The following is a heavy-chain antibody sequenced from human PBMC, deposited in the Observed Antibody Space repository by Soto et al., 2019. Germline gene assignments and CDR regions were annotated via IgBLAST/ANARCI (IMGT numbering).Heavy chain of an antibody. V-gene: IGHV3-23*01. CDR2: ISASGGLK. CDR3: AREVGAPSGWLDP. D-gene: IGHD1-26*01. J-gene: IGHJ5*02. Sequence: EVQLSESGGDLRQPGGSLRLSCAASGFTFPTYAMPWVRQTPGRGLEWVSGISASGGLKYYADSVQGRFTVSRDNSKNILYLQMDNLRDEDTALYYCAREVGAPSGWLDPWGQGTQVTVSS. CDR1: GFTFPTYA.